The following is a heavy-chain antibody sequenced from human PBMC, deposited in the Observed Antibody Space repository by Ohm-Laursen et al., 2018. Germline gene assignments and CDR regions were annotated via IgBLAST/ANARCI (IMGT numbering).Heavy chain of an antibody. Sequence: GTLSLTCTVSGGSLRNYYWSWIRQPPGKGLEWIGYIYYNGNPRYNPSLESRVTISVDPSTNQFSLKLNSVTAADTALYYCVLYSSFSVSWGQGTLVTVSS. CDR2: IYYNGNP. D-gene: IGHD6-6*01. V-gene: IGHV4-59*08. J-gene: IGHJ5*02. CDR1: GGSLRNYY. CDR3: VLYSSFSVS.